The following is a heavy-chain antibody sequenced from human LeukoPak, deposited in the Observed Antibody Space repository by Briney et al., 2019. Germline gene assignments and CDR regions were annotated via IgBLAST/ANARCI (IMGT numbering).Heavy chain of an antibody. CDR1: GYTFTSYG. Sequence: ASVKVSCKASGYTFTSYGISWVRQAPGQGLEWMGWISAYNGNTNYAQKLQGRITMTTDTSTSTAYMELRSLRSDDTAAYYCARDYGDNDAFDIWGQGTMVTVSS. V-gene: IGHV1-18*01. CDR2: ISAYNGNT. D-gene: IGHD4-17*01. CDR3: ARDYGDNDAFDI. J-gene: IGHJ3*02.